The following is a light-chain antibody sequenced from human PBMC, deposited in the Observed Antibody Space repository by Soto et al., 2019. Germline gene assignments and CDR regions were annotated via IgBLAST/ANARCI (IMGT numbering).Light chain of an antibody. CDR1: QTFNNY. V-gene: IGKV1-39*01. Sequence: IQLPQSPSSLSASVGDTVSITCRAGQTFNNYLNWYQHKPGKVPKLLIYAATALQSGVPSRFSASASGTDFTLTIINVQPEDCGTYYCQQSYTSQQTFGQGTKVDIK. CDR2: AAT. J-gene: IGKJ2*01. CDR3: QQSYTSQQT.